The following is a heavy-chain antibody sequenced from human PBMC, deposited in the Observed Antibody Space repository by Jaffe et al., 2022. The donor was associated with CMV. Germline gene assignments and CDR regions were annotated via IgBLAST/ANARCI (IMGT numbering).Heavy chain of an antibody. V-gene: IGHV4-39*01. CDR1: GGSISSSSYY. D-gene: IGHD1-26*01. Sequence: QLQLQESGPGLVKPSETLSLTCTVSGGSISSSSYYWGWIRQPPGKGLEWIGSIYYSGSTYYNPSLKSRVTISVDTSKNQFSLKLSSVTAADTAVYYCARRPAIGIPYYFDYWGQGTLVTVSS. J-gene: IGHJ4*02. CDR2: IYYSGST. CDR3: ARRPAIGIPYYFDY.